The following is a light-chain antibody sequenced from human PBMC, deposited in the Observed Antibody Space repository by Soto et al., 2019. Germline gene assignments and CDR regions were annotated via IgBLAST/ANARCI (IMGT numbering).Light chain of an antibody. CDR3: QHYSPYSPWT. CDR2: DAS. J-gene: IGKJ1*01. Sequence: DVQMTQLLSTLSASGGDRVTVTSRASHSINMSVAWYQQKTGKAPKLLIYDASSLESGVPSGFRGSGSGTEFTLTISSLQPDDCATYYCQHYSPYSPWTFGQGTKVDIK. CDR1: HSINMS. V-gene: IGKV1-5*01.